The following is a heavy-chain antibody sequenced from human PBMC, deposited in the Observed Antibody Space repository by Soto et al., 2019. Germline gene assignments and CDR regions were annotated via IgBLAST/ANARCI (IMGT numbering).Heavy chain of an antibody. D-gene: IGHD2-15*01. CDR2: ISFEGSIK. J-gene: IGHJ5*02. CDR1: GFTFSNHG. V-gene: IGHV3-30*03. Sequence: QVQLVESGGGVVQPGRSLRLSCVASGFTFSNHGMHWVHQAPGKGLEWVAVISFEGSIKYYTDSVKGRFTISRDDSKNTVYLQINSLRAEDTAVYFCARDSGVGSCSGGSCYTSNWFDPWGQGTLVTVSS. CDR3: ARDSGVGSCSGGSCYTSNWFDP.